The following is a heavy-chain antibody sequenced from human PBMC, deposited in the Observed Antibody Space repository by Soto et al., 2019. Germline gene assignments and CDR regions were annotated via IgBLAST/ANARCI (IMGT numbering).Heavy chain of an antibody. J-gene: IGHJ3*01. CDR3: TTDRPYTYGGVITT. Sequence: EVQLVESGGGLEKTGESLRLSCAVSGATFRNLWMAWVRQPPGKGLEWIGRIKSKLDGETTDYAAPVYGRFIISRDDSKNTLFLQMNSLNSDDTAVYYCTTDRPYTYGGVITTWGQGTKVTVSS. V-gene: IGHV3-15*01. CDR2: IKSKLDGETT. D-gene: IGHD3-16*02. CDR1: GATFRNLW.